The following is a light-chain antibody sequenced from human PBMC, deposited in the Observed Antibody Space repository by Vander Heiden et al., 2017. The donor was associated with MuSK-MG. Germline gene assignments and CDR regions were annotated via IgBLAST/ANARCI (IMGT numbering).Light chain of an antibody. J-gene: IGLJ2*01. V-gene: IGLV3-21*04. CDR1: NIQSTC. Sequence: SYVVTQAPAVSVAPGMTARITCGAHNIQSTCVHWYQQRPGQAPVACLFYDSDRPSGIPERFSGSNSGDMATLTISRVEAGDEADYYCHVWDPSSGVVFGGGTKLTVL. CDR3: HVWDPSSGVV. CDR2: YDS.